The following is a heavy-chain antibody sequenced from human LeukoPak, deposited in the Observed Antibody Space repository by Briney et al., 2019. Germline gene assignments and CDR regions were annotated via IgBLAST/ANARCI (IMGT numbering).Heavy chain of an antibody. D-gene: IGHD2-21*02. J-gene: IGHJ3*02. CDR3: ARHLVFVVVAATMDAFDI. CDR2: LSHSGTT. CDR1: GYSISSGYY. Sequence: NPSETLSLTCAVSGYSISSGYYWGWIRPSPGKGLEWIGSLSHSGTTYYIPSLESRVIISGDTSKSHFSLKLNSVTAADTAVYYCARHLVFVVVAATMDAFDIWGQGTMVTVSS. V-gene: IGHV4-38-2*01.